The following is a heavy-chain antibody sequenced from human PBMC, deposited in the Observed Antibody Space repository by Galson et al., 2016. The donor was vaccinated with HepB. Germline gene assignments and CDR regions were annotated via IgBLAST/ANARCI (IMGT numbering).Heavy chain of an antibody. V-gene: IGHV3-21*01. Sequence: SLRLSCAASGFTFSSYSMHWVRQAPGKGLEWVSSISSSGSNMYYTDSVKGRFTISRHNAKNSLYLQLNSLRAEDTAVYHCARSRGYCSGAGCFEIYDSWGQGTLVTVSS. J-gene: IGHJ4*02. CDR1: GFTFSSYS. D-gene: IGHD2-15*01. CDR2: ISSSGSNM. CDR3: ARSRGYCSGAGCFEIYDS.